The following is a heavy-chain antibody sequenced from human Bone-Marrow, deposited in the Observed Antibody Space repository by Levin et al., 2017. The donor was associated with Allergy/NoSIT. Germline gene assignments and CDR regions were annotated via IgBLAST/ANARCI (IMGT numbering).Heavy chain of an antibody. D-gene: IGHD6-13*01. CDR3: ARDSHSCYGGAFDM. V-gene: IGHV3-7*01. CDR2: INQDGSEK. CDR1: GFSFSNYY. Sequence: PGESLKISCAASGFSFSNYYMSWVRQAPGKGLEWVANINQDGSEKNYVASVRGRFTISRDNAKNSVYLQMNTLGAEDTAVYFCARDSHSCYGGAFDMWGQGTMVTVSS. J-gene: IGHJ3*02.